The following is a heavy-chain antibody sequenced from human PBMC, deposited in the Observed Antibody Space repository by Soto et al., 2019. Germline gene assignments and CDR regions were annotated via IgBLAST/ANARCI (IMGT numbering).Heavy chain of an antibody. Sequence: GGSLRLSCAASGFTFSSYAMSWVRQAPGKGLEWVSAISGSGGSTYYADSVKGRFTISRDNSKNTLYLQMNSLRAEDTAVYYCAKDPTYYYDSSGYRVYWGQGTLVTVSS. V-gene: IGHV3-23*01. D-gene: IGHD3-22*01. CDR2: ISGSGGST. CDR1: GFTFSSYA. J-gene: IGHJ4*02. CDR3: AKDPTYYYDSSGYRVY.